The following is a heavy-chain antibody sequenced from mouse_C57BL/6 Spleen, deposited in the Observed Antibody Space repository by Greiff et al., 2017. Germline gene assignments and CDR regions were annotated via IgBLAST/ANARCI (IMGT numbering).Heavy chain of an antibody. CDR1: GYAFSSSW. J-gene: IGHJ2*01. CDR2: IYPGDGDT. D-gene: IGHD2-4*01. V-gene: IGHV1-82*01. Sequence: VQLQQSGPELVKPGASVKISCKASGYAFSSSWMNWVKQRPGKGLEWIGRIYPGDGDTNYNGKFKGKATLTADKSSSTAYMQLSSLTSEDSAVYFCARSDYDYDSTYFDDWGQGTTLTVSS. CDR3: ARSDYDYDSTYFDD.